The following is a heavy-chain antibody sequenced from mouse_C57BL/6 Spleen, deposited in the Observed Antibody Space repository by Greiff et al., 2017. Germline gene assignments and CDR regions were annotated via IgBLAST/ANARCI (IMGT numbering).Heavy chain of an antibody. CDR3: ARGDSLYFDY. Sequence: QVQLQQSGAELVRPGTSVKVSCKASGYAFTNYLIEWVKQRPGQGLEWIGVINPGSGGTNYNEKFKGKATLTADKSSSTAYMQLSSLTSEDSAVYFCARGDSLYFDYWGQGTTLTVSS. J-gene: IGHJ2*01. CDR1: GYAFTNYL. CDR2: INPGSGGT. V-gene: IGHV1-54*01. D-gene: IGHD6-2*01.